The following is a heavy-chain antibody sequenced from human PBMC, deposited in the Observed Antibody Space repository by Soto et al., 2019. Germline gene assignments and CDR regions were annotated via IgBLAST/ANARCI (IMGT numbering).Heavy chain of an antibody. CDR2: VIPILGMG. J-gene: IGHJ4*02. D-gene: IGHD5-12*01. Sequence: VQLVQSGAEVKQPGSSVKVSCKTSGGTFGNYPINWVRQAPGQGLEWMGRVIPILGMGSYAQKFQGRVTITADRSTSTAYMELSSLSSDDTAVYYCATDYRDGYNIPFDYWGQGTLVTVSS. CDR1: GGTFGNYP. CDR3: ATDYRDGYNIPFDY. V-gene: IGHV1-69*02.